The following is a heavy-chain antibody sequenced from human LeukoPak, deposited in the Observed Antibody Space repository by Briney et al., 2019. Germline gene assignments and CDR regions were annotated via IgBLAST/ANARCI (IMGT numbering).Heavy chain of an antibody. Sequence: SVKVSCKASGGTFSSYAISWVRQAPGQGLEWMGGIIPTFGTANYAQKFQGRVTITADESTSTAYMELSSLRSEDTAVYYCARDFGSYYDSSGYCGYWGQGTLVTVSS. CDR3: ARDFGSYYDSSGYCGY. V-gene: IGHV1-69*13. CDR2: IIPTFGTA. CDR1: GGTFSSYA. D-gene: IGHD3-22*01. J-gene: IGHJ4*02.